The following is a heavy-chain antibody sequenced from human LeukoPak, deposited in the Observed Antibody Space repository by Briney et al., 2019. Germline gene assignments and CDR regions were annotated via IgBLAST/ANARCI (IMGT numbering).Heavy chain of an antibody. CDR1: GGSINSGSFC. CDR2: IYTSGST. D-gene: IGHD1-7*01. CDR3: ARDQNLGGDYWYFDL. Sequence: SETLSLTCTVSGGSINSGSFCWTWIRQPAGKGLEWIGRIYTSGSTNYNPSLKSRVTISLDTSKNQFSLKLSSATAADTAVYYCARDQNLGGDYWYFDLWGRGTLVTVSS. J-gene: IGHJ2*01. V-gene: IGHV4-61*02.